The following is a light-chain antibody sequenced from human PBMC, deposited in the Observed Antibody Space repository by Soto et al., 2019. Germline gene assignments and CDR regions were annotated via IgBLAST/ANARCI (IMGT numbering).Light chain of an antibody. CDR3: SSFAGNNNLV. V-gene: IGLV2-8*01. J-gene: IGLJ2*01. Sequence: QSALTQPPSASGSNGQSVTISCTGTSSDVGGYNYVSWYQQHPGKATKLMISEVSKRPSGVPDRFSGSKSGNTASLTVSGLQAEDEADYYCSSFAGNNNLVFGGWTKLTVI. CDR2: EVS. CDR1: SSDVGGYNY.